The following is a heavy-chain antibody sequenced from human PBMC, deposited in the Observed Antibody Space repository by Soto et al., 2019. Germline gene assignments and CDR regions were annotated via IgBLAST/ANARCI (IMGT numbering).Heavy chain of an antibody. CDR1: GYTFIKYG. J-gene: IGHJ4*02. V-gene: IGHV1-18*01. CDR2: ISPYSNYT. D-gene: IGHD2-21*01. Sequence: WASVKVSCKASGYTFIKYGINWVRQAPGQGLEWMGWISPYSNYTHSAQKFQGRLTLTTDTAAATAYMELSSLRSADTALYYCAREAIVVIPAAQPSHFDSWGQGTLVTVSS. CDR3: AREAIVVIPAAQPSHFDS.